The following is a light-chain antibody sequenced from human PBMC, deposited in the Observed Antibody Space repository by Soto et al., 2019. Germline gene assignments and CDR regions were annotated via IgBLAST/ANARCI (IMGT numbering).Light chain of an antibody. V-gene: IGLV1-51*01. CDR3: GSWDDTLSAVV. CDR2: ENF. J-gene: IGLJ2*01. CDR1: MSNIGSNY. Sequence: QSVLTQPPSVSAASGQKVIISCSGSMSNIGSNYVSWYQQVPGTAPKLLLYENFERPSGIPGRFSGSKSGTSAALGITGLQTGDEADYFCGSWDDTLSAVVFGGGTKLTVL.